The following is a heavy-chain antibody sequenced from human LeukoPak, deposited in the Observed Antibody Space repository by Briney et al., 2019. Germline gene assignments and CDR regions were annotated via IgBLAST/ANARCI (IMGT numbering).Heavy chain of an antibody. Sequence: KSGGSLRLSCAASGFTFSSYSMNWVRQAPGKGLEWVSSISSSSSYIYYADSVKGRFTISRDNSKNTLYLQMNSLRAEDTALYYCAKGRYTSSHYIGDYWGQGTLVTVSS. V-gene: IGHV3-21*04. CDR2: ISSSSSYI. CDR3: AKGRYTSSHYIGDY. J-gene: IGHJ4*02. CDR1: GFTFSSYS. D-gene: IGHD6-6*01.